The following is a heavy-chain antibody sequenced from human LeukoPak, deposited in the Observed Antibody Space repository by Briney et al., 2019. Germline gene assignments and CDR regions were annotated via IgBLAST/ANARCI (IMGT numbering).Heavy chain of an antibody. D-gene: IGHD6-13*01. J-gene: IGHJ4*02. V-gene: IGHV3-21*04. CDR2: ISGSNSYI. Sequence: GGSLRLSCAASGFTFSSYTMHWIRQAPGKGLEWVSSISGSNSYIFYADSVKGRFTISRDNSKNTLYLQMNSLRAEDTAVYYCAKPSNPKYSNPLDYWGQGTLVTVSS. CDR1: GFTFSSYT. CDR3: AKPSNPKYSNPLDY.